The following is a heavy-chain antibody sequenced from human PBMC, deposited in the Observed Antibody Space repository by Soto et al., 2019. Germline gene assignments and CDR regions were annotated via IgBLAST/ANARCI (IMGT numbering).Heavy chain of an antibody. D-gene: IGHD3-22*01. Sequence: EVQLVESGGDVVKAGGSLRLSCVGSGVTFSSYNMHWVRQAPGKGLEWVSSISASSTYIHYADSVKGRFTISRDNANNSLYLHMNSLRAADTAVYYCARNGNFYDSGGSRDYWGQGTLVTVSS. J-gene: IGHJ4*02. CDR1: GVTFSSYN. CDR3: ARNGNFYDSGGSRDY. V-gene: IGHV3-21*01. CDR2: ISASSTYI.